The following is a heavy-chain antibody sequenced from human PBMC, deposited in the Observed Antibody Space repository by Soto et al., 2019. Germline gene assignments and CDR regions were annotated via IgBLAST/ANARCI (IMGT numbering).Heavy chain of an antibody. V-gene: IGHV3-30-3*01. CDR1: GFTFSSYA. CDR3: ARDAADCSSTSCYLGIHNWFDP. Sequence: GSLRLSCAASGFTFSSYAMHWVRQAPGKGLEWVAVISYDGSNKYYADSVKGRFTISRDNSKNTLYLQMNSLRAEDTAVYYCARDAADCSSTSCYLGIHNWFDPWGQGTLVTVSS. J-gene: IGHJ5*02. CDR2: ISYDGSNK. D-gene: IGHD2-2*01.